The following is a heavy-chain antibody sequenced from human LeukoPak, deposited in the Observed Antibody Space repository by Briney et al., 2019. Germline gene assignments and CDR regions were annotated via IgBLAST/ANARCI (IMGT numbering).Heavy chain of an antibody. J-gene: IGHJ4*02. CDR3: RAYGSGSYYKPNYFDY. D-gene: IGHD3-10*01. CDR2: IKQDGSEK. V-gene: IGHV3-7*01. Sequence: GGSLRLSCSVSGFTFSTYWMNWVRQAPGKGLEWVANIKQDGSEKYYVDSVKGRFTISRDNAKNSLYLQMNSLRAEDTAVYYCRAYGSGSYYKPNYFDYWGQGTLVTVSS. CDR1: GFTFSTYW.